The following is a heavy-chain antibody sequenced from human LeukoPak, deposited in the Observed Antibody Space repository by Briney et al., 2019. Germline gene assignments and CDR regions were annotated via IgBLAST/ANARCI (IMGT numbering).Heavy chain of an antibody. V-gene: IGHV4-31*03. D-gene: IGHD6-13*01. Sequence: PSETLSLTCTVSGGSISSGGYYWSSTRQHPGKGLEWIGYIYYSGSTYYNPALKSRVTISVDTSKNQFSLKLSSVTAADTAVYYCARETAAAGAFDIWGQGTMVTVSS. CDR2: IYYSGST. CDR1: GGSISSGGYY. J-gene: IGHJ3*02. CDR3: ARETAAAGAFDI.